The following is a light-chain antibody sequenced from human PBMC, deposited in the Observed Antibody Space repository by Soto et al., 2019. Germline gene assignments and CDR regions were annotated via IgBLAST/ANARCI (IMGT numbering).Light chain of an antibody. CDR2: EVS. CDR3: CSYAGSSTFGPYV. V-gene: IGLV2-23*02. CDR1: SSDVGSYNL. J-gene: IGLJ1*01. Sequence: QSALTQPASVSGSPGQSIAISCTGTSSDVGSYNLVSWYQQHPGKAPKLMIYEVSKRPSGVSNRFSGSKSGNTASLTISGLQGEDEADYYCCSYAGSSTFGPYVFGTGTKLTVL.